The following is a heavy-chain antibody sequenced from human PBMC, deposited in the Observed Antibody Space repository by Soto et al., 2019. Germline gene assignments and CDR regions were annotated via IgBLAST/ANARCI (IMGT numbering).Heavy chain of an antibody. CDR3: ARDRDAYYYGSGSSFDP. CDR2: IIPIRGIA. J-gene: IGHJ5*02. D-gene: IGHD3-10*01. CDR1: GGTFSSYT. V-gene: IGHV1-69*08. Sequence: QVQLVQSGAEVKKPGSSVKVSCKASGGTFSSYTISWVRQAPGQGLEWMGRIIPIRGIANYAQKFQGRVTITADKSTSTAYMELSSLRSEDTAVYYCARDRDAYYYGSGSSFDPWGQGTLVTVSS.